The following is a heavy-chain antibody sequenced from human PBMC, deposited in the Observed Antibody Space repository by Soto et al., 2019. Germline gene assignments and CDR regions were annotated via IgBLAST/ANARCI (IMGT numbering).Heavy chain of an antibody. V-gene: IGHV1-46*01. J-gene: IGHJ5*02. Sequence: ASVKVSCKASGYTFTSYYMHLVRQAPGQGLEWMGIINPSGGSTSYAQKFQGRVTMTRDTSTSTVYMELSSLRSEDTAVYYCARGARITIFGVVYFDPWGQGTLVTVSS. CDR1: GYTFTSYY. CDR3: ARGARITIFGVVYFDP. CDR2: INPSGGST. D-gene: IGHD3-3*01.